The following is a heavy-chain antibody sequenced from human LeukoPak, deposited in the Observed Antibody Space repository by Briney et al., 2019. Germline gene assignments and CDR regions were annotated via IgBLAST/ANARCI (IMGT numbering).Heavy chain of an antibody. CDR3: ASSTTVTTRFYYYYYYMDV. CDR1: GGSFSDYY. V-gene: IGHV4-34*01. CDR2: INHSGST. J-gene: IGHJ6*03. D-gene: IGHD4-17*01. Sequence: SETLSLTCAVYGGSFSDYYWSWIRQPPGKGLEWIGEINHSGSTNYNPSLKSRVTISVDTSKNQFSLKLSSVTAADTAVYYCASSTTVTTRFYYYYYYMDVWGKGTTVTVSS.